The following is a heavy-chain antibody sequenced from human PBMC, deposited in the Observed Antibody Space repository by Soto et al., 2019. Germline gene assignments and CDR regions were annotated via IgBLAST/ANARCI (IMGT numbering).Heavy chain of an antibody. CDR1: GFTFSSYG. Sequence: GSLSLSCAASGFTFSSYGMNWVRQAPGKGLEWVAVISYDENNKYYADSVKGRFTISRDNSKNTLYLQMNSLRAEDTAVYYCAKVLTGDLDYWGQGTLVTVSS. V-gene: IGHV3-30*18. CDR3: AKVLTGDLDY. CDR2: ISYDENNK. D-gene: IGHD7-27*01. J-gene: IGHJ4*02.